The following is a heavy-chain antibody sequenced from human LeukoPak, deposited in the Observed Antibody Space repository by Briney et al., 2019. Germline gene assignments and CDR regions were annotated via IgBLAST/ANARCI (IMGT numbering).Heavy chain of an antibody. V-gene: IGHV4-34*01. CDR1: GGSFSGYF. D-gene: IGHD6-19*01. CDR3: ARRSSISGWIAGFDS. Sequence: SETLSLTCAVYGGSFSGYFWSWIRQPPGKGLEWIGEINHSGRTNYNPSLKSRVTISADTSKDQFSLKLSSVTAPDTAVFYCARRSSISGWIAGFDSWGQGTLVSVSS. CDR2: INHSGRT. J-gene: IGHJ4*02.